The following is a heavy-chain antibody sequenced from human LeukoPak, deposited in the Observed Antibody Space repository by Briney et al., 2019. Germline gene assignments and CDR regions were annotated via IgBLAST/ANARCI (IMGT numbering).Heavy chain of an antibody. V-gene: IGHV3-7*01. J-gene: IGHJ4*02. D-gene: IGHD3-22*01. CDR3: ARDQYYYDSSGRYYFDY. CDR1: GFTFSSYW. CDR2: IKQDGSEK. Sequence: GSLRLSCAASGFTFSSYWMSWVRQAPGKGLEWVANIKQDGSEKYYVDSVKGRFTISRDNAKNSLYLQMNSLRAEDTAVYYCARDQYYYDSSGRYYFDYWGQGTLVTVSS.